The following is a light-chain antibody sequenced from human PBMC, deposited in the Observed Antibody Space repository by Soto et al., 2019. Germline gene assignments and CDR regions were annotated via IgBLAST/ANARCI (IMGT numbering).Light chain of an antibody. CDR3: SSYAGNNNYV. CDR2: EVN. Sequence: SVLTQPASVSGSPGQSVAISCTGTSSDVGGYNYVSWYQLHPGKAPKLMIYEVNLRPSGVPDRFSGSKSGNTASLTVSGLQAEDEADYYCSSYAGNNNYVFGTGTKVTVL. CDR1: SSDVGGYNY. V-gene: IGLV2-8*01. J-gene: IGLJ1*01.